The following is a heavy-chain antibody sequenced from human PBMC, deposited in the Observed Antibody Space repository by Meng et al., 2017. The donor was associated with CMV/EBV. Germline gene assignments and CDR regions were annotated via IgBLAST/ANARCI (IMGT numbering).Heavy chain of an antibody. CDR2: IYYSGTT. V-gene: IGHV4-39*02. J-gene: IGHJ4*02. CDR3: ARVGIYCSGTSCDMWEGDS. Sequence: SETLSLTCTISGDSITNSAYYWGWIRQPPGKGLEWIGNIYYSGTTYYTPSLKSRVIISIDTSENHFSLRLSSVTAADTAVYYCARVGIYCSGTSCDMWEGDSWGQGTLVTVSS. D-gene: IGHD2-2*01. CDR1: GDSITNSAYY.